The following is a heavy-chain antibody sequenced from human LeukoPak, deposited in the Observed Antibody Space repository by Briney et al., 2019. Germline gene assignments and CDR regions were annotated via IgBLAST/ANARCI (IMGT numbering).Heavy chain of an antibody. CDR1: GFTFSTYG. Sequence: GGSLRLSCSASGFTFSTYGMHWVRQAPGKGLQYVSSISSNGDTTHYADSLKGRFTISRDNSKNTLYLQMSSLRAEDTAVYYCAKDQGEDYYYYGMDVWGQGTTVTVSS. J-gene: IGHJ6*02. CDR3: AKDQGEDYYYYGMDV. V-gene: IGHV3-64D*09. CDR2: ISSNGDTT.